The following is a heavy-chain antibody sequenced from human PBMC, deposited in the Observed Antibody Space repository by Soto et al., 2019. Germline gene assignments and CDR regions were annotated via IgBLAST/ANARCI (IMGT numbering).Heavy chain of an antibody. CDR1: GDSIGGYY. J-gene: IGHJ4*03. V-gene: IGHV4-59*01. CDR2: IYFSGST. CDR3: ARERLFCPGGNCHCYFDY. D-gene: IGHD2-15*01. Sequence: SETLSLTCTVSGDSIGGYYWSWVRQTPGKGLEWIGYIYFSGSTNYNPSLKSRVTMSVDTSKDQFSLNLSSVTAADTAVYYCARERLFCPGGNCHCYFDYWGQGTLVTVSS.